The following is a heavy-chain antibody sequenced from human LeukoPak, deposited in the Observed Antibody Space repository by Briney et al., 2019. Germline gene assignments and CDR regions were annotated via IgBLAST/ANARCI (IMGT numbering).Heavy chain of an antibody. CDR1: GYSISSGYY. CDR3: ARDVGGGDY. D-gene: IGHD3-16*01. J-gene: IGHJ4*02. V-gene: IGHV4-38-2*02. CDR2: IYHSGST. Sequence: PSETLSLTCTVSGYSISSGYYWGWIRQPPGKGLEWIGSIYHSGSTYYNPSLKSQVTISVDTSKNQFSLKLSSVTAADTAVYYCARDVGGGDYWGQGTLVTVSS.